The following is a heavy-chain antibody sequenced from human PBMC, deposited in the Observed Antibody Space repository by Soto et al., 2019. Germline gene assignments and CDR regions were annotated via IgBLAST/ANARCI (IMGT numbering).Heavy chain of an antibody. Sequence: QVQLVESGGGVVQPGRSLRLSCAASGFTFSSYGMHWVRQAPGKGLEWVAVISYDGSNKYYADSVKGRFTISRDNSKNTLYLQMNSLRAEDTAVYYCAKTHPYCSSTSCSVLDYWGQGTLVTVSS. CDR1: GFTFSSYG. D-gene: IGHD2-2*01. CDR2: ISYDGSNK. J-gene: IGHJ4*02. V-gene: IGHV3-30*18. CDR3: AKTHPYCSSTSCSVLDY.